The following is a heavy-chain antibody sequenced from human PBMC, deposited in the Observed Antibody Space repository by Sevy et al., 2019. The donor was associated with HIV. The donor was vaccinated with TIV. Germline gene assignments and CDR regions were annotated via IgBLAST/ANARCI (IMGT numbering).Heavy chain of an antibody. V-gene: IGHV3-74*01. CDR2: INSDGSST. J-gene: IGHJ3*02. D-gene: IGHD2-2*02. CDR3: ARWRYCSSTSCYTYYGADAFDI. Sequence: GWSLRLSCAASGFTFSSYWMHWVRQAPGKGLVWVSRINSDGSSTSYADSVKGRFTISRDNAKNTLYLQMNSLRAEDTAVYYCARWRYCSSTSCYTYYGADAFDIWGQGTMVTVSS. CDR1: GFTFSSYW.